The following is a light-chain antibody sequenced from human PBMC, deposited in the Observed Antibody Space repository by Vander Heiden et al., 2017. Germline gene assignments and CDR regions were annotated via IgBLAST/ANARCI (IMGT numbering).Light chain of an antibody. J-gene: IGKJ3*01. Sequence: DIQMTQSPSSLSASVGDRVTITCRASQGVANYLAWLQQKPGQAPKSLIYGASSVQRGVPTKFSGRGYGTEFTLTISSLQPEDFATYFHQKYSSYPFTFGPGTKVDLK. CDR3: QKYSSYPFT. V-gene: IGKV1-16*02. CDR1: QGVANY. CDR2: GAS.